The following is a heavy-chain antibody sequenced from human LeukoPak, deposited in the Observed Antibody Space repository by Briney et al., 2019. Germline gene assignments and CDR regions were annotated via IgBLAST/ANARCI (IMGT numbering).Heavy chain of an antibody. V-gene: IGHV4-59*01. CDR2: IYYSGST. J-gene: IGHJ6*03. CDR3: ARDVPMYSGSHLYYYMDV. D-gene: IGHD1-26*01. CDR1: GGSISSYY. Sequence: SETLSLTCTVSGGSISSYYWSWIRQPPGKGLEWIGNIYYSGSTNYNPSLKSRVTISVDKSKNQFSLKLSSVTAADTAVYYCARDVPMYSGSHLYYYMDVWGKGTTVTVSS.